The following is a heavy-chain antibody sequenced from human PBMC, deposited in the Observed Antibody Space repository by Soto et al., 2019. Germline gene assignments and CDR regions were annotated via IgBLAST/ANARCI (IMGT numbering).Heavy chain of an antibody. CDR1: GDSFNDYY. CDR3: ARESGGATATLDYYYFYMDV. Sequence: VQLAQSGAEVKKPGASVKVSCKTSGDSFNDYYIHWVRQAPGQGLEWMGWINPNGGATKYAQKFQGRVTVTRDTSIRTVYMELSSLRSDDTAVYYCARESGGATATLDYYYFYMDVWGKGTTVNVS. CDR2: INPNGGAT. J-gene: IGHJ6*03. D-gene: IGHD5-12*01. V-gene: IGHV1-2*02.